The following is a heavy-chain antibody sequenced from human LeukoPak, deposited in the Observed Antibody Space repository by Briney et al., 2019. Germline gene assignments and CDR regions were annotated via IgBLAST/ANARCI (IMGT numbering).Heavy chain of an antibody. CDR1: GGSISSYY. V-gene: IGHV4-59*08. J-gene: IGHJ4*02. Sequence: SETLSLTCTVSGGSISSYYWSWIRQPPGKGLEWIGYIYYSGSTNYNPSLKSRVTISVDTSKNQLSLKLSSVTAADTAVYYCARHDSSGYYFEGFDYWGQGTLVTVSS. CDR3: ARHDSSGYYFEGFDY. CDR2: IYYSGST. D-gene: IGHD3-22*01.